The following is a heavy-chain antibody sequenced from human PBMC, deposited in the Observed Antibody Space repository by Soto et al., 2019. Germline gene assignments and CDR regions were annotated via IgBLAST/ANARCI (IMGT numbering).Heavy chain of an antibody. CDR2: ISTYNGHT. V-gene: IGHV1-18*01. CDR1: GYTFADYG. CDR3: AREWQQLGQGDYYYYAMDV. Sequence: VQLVQSGSEVKRPGASVKVSCKASGYTFADYGISWVRQAPGQGLEWMGWISTYNGHTTYAQNVQGRVTLTTDTSTNTAYMELRSLRSDDTAVYYCAREWQQLGQGDYYYYAMDVWGQGTTVTVSS. D-gene: IGHD6-13*01. J-gene: IGHJ6*02.